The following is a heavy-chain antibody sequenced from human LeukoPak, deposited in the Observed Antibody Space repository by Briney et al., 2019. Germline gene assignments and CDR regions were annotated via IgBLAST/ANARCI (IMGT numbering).Heavy chain of an antibody. CDR2: ISAYNGNT. CDR3: ARDPLFGVPLPMSFNWFDP. Sequence: ASVKVSCKASGYTFTNYGISWVRQAPGQGLEWMGWISAYNGNTNYAQKLQGRVTMTTGTSTSTAYMELRSLRSDDTAVYYCARDPLFGVPLPMSFNWFDPWGQGTLVTVSS. D-gene: IGHD3-3*01. CDR1: GYTFTNYG. V-gene: IGHV1-18*01. J-gene: IGHJ5*02.